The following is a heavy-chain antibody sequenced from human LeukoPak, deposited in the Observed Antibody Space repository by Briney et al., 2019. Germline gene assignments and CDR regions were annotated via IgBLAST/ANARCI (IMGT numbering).Heavy chain of an antibody. J-gene: IGHJ4*02. CDR3: ARVALAAAGAYHFDY. CDR2: IYTSGST. V-gene: IGHV4-4*07. D-gene: IGHD6-13*01. Sequence: SETLSLTCTVSGGSISSYYWSWIRQPAGKGPEWIGRIYTSGSTNYNPSLKSRVTMSVDTSKNQFSLKLSSVTAADTAVYYCARVALAAAGAYHFDYWGQGTLVTVSS. CDR1: GGSISSYY.